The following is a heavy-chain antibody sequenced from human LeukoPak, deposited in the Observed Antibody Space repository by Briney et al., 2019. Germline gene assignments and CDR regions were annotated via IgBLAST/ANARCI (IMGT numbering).Heavy chain of an antibody. CDR3: AEDPTLLGAFDY. CDR1: GFTFSSYA. D-gene: IGHD7-27*01. V-gene: IGHV3-23*01. Sequence: GGSLRLSCAASGFTFSSYAMSRVRQAPGKGLEWVSAISGSGGSTYYADSVKGRFTISRDNSKNTLYLQMNSLGAEDTAVYYCAEDPTLLGAFDYWGQGTLVTVSS. CDR2: ISGSGGST. J-gene: IGHJ4*02.